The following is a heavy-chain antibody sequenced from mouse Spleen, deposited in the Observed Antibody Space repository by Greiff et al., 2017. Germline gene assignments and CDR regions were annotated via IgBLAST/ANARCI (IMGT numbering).Heavy chain of an antibody. J-gene: IGHJ1*01. D-gene: IGHD1-1*01. CDR3: ARRYYGSSYWYFDV. CDR2: IYPGSGNT. CDR1: GYTFTDYY. Sequence: VKLVESGAELVRPGASVKLSCKASGYTFTDYYINWVKQRPGQGLEWIARIYPGSGNTYYNEKFKGKATLTAEKSSSTAYMQLSSLTSEDSAVYFCARRYYGSSYWYFDVWGAGTTVTVSS. V-gene: IGHV1-76*01.